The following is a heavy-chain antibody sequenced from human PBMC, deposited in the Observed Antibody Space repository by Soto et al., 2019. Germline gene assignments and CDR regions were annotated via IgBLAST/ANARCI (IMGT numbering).Heavy chain of an antibody. CDR2: IYYSGST. D-gene: IGHD2-15*01. CDR3: ARKRRLLETSVDY. V-gene: IGHV4-59*01. Sequence: SETLSLTCTVSGGSISSYYWSWIRQPPGKGLEWIGYIYYSGSTNYNPSLKSRVTISVDTSKNQFSLKLSSVTAADTAVYYCARKRRLLETSVDYWGQGTLVTVSS. J-gene: IGHJ4*02. CDR1: GGSISSYY.